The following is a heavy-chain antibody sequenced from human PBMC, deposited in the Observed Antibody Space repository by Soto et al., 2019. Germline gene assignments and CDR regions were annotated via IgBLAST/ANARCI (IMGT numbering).Heavy chain of an antibody. CDR3: ARVGEDRVVTGNWYFDL. D-gene: IGHD2-21*02. CDR1: GGSLSNYY. Sequence: PSETLSLTCAVSGGSLSNYYWSWIRQPRGKGLEWIGYIYDSGSTNYNPSLKSRVTISIDTSKNQFSLKLTSVTAADTAVYYCARVGEDRVVTGNWYFDLWGRGSLVTVSS. V-gene: IGHV4-59*01. CDR2: IYDSGST. J-gene: IGHJ2*01.